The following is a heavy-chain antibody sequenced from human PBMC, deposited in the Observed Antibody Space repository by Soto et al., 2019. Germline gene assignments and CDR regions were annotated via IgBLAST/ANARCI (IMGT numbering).Heavy chain of an antibody. J-gene: IGHJ4*02. V-gene: IGHV3-33*05. Sequence: GGSLRLSCAASGFTFSKYGIHWVRQAPGKGLEWVAVISYDGSNEAYIGSVKGRFTVSRDDSKNTVYLQMNSLRAEDTAIYYCARDLYTTTTDYWGQGTLVTVSS. CDR1: GFTFSKYG. CDR2: ISYDGSNE. CDR3: ARDLYTTTTDY. D-gene: IGHD1-26*01.